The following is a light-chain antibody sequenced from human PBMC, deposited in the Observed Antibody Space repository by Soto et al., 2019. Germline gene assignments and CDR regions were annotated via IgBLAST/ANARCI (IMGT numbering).Light chain of an antibody. J-gene: IGLJ1*01. Sequence: QSVLTQPPSASGSPGQSVTISCTGTSSDVGAYNYASWYQQLPGKAPKLIIYEVSKRPSGVPDRFSGSKSGNTASLTVSGLQAEDEADYYCTSYAGTYSFFYVFGTGTKVTVL. CDR3: TSYAGTYSFFYV. CDR2: EVS. CDR1: SSDVGAYNY. V-gene: IGLV2-8*01.